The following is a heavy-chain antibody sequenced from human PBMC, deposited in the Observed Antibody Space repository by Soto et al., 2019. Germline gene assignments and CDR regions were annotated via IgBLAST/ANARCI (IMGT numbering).Heavy chain of an antibody. CDR1: GFTFSSYA. Sequence: GGSLRLPCAASGFTFSSYAMSWVRQAPGKGLEWVSAISGSGGSTYYADSVKGRFTISRDNSKNTLYLQMNSLRAEDTAVYYCAKVPWGCSGGSCYSGVPDTYYYYGMDVWGQGTTVTVSS. J-gene: IGHJ6*02. V-gene: IGHV3-23*01. D-gene: IGHD2-15*01. CDR3: AKVPWGCSGGSCYSGVPDTYYYYGMDV. CDR2: ISGSGGST.